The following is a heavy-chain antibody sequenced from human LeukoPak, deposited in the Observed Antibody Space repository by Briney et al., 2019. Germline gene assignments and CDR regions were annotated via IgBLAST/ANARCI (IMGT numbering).Heavy chain of an antibody. J-gene: IGHJ6*03. CDR1: GGSISSGGYY. V-gene: IGHV4-31*03. Sequence: PSQTLSLTCTVSGGSISSGGYYWSWIRQHPGKGLEGIGYIYYSGRTYYHPSLKSRVTISVDTSKNQFSLKLSSVTAADTAVYYCARVFWGAAAGRSYYYMDVWGKGTTVTVSS. D-gene: IGHD6-13*01. CDR3: ARVFWGAAAGRSYYYMDV. CDR2: IYYSGRT.